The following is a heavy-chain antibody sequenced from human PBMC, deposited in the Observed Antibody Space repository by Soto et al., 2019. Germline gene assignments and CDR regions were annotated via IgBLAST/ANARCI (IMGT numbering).Heavy chain of an antibody. V-gene: IGHV1-18*01. D-gene: IGHD6-19*01. CDR2: NSAYNGKT. Sequence: QVQLVQSGAEVKKPGASVKVSCKASGYTFTNYGISWVRQAPGQGLDGMGWNSAYNGKTNYAQKLQGRVTITTDTSTSKAYMELRSLRSDDKAVYDCARRQWLVGGYYYGMDVWGQGTTVTVSS. J-gene: IGHJ6*02. CDR1: GYTFTNYG. CDR3: ARRQWLVGGYYYGMDV.